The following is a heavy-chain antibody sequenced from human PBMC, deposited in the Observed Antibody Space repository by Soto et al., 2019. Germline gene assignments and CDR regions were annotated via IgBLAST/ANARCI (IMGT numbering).Heavy chain of an antibody. CDR2: FNPILSFS. CDR3: ATSFGSGSRAFDS. Sequence: QGQLVQSGAEVKKPGSSVKVSCKASGDTFNFYTINWVRQAPGLGLEWMGRFNPILSFSNSALKFQGRVTLTADKPTRTAYMVLSSLRPEDTAIYYCATSFGSGSRAFDSWGQGALVTVSS. J-gene: IGHJ4*02. V-gene: IGHV1-69*02. CDR1: GDTFNFYT. D-gene: IGHD3-10*01.